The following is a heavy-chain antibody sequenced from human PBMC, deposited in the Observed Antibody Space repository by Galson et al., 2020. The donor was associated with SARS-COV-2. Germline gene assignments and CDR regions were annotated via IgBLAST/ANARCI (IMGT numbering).Heavy chain of an antibody. J-gene: IGHJ4*02. Sequence: GESLKISCAASGFTFSSYAMSWVRQAPGKGLEWVSAISGSGGSTYYADSVKGRFTISRDNSKNTLYLQMNSLRAEDTAVYYCARRYSGSLYYFDYWGQGTLVTVSS. D-gene: IGHD1-26*01. CDR1: GFTFSSYA. V-gene: IGHV3-23*01. CDR3: ARRYSGSLYYFDY. CDR2: ISGSGGST.